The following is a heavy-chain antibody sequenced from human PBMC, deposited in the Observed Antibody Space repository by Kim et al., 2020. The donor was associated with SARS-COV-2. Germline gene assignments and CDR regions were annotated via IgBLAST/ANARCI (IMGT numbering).Heavy chain of an antibody. V-gene: IGHV3-33*06. D-gene: IGHD3-9*01. J-gene: IGHJ6*02. Sequence: GGSLRLSCAASGFTFSSYGMHWVRQAPGKGLEWVAVIWYDGSNKYYADSVKGRFTISRDNSKNTLYLQMNSLRAEDTAVYYCAKTPRGAQYFDWFQDHDYYYYGMDVWGQGTTVTVSS. CDR1: GFTFSSYG. CDR3: AKTPRGAQYFDWFQDHDYYYYGMDV. CDR2: IWYDGSNK.